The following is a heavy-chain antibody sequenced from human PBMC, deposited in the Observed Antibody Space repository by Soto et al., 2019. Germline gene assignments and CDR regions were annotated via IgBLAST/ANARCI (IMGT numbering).Heavy chain of an antibody. D-gene: IGHD3-10*01. J-gene: IGHJ1*01. V-gene: IGHV3-23*01. CDR1: GFTFSSYA. CDR2: ISGSGGST. CDR3: AKHPLTGSYVQVDEYFQH. Sequence: EVQLLESGGGLVQPGGSLRLSCAASGFTFSSYAMSWVRQAPGKGLEWVSAISGSGGSTYYADSVKGRFTISRDNSKSTLYLQMNSLRAEDTAVYYCAKHPLTGSYVQVDEYFQHWGQGTLVTVSS.